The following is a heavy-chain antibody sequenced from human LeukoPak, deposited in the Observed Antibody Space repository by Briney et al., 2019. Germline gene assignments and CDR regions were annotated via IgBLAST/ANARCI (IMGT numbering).Heavy chain of an antibody. J-gene: IGHJ4*02. Sequence: SETLSLTCTVSGGSISSYYWSWIQQPPGKGLEWIGYIYYSGSTNYNPSLKSRVTISVDTSKNQFSLKLSSVTAADTAVYYCARGDGPDPYFDYWGQGTLVTVSS. D-gene: IGHD5-24*01. V-gene: IGHV4-59*01. CDR2: IYYSGST. CDR1: GGSISSYY. CDR3: ARGDGPDPYFDY.